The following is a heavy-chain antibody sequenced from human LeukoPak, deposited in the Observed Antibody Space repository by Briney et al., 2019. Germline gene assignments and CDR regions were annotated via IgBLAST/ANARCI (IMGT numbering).Heavy chain of an antibody. Sequence: ASVKVSCKASGYTFTSYGISWVRQASGQGLEWMGWISAYNGNTNYAQKLQGRVTMTTDTSTSTAYMELRSLRSDDTAVYYCARDRSNWGAFDIWGQGTMVTVSS. J-gene: IGHJ3*02. V-gene: IGHV1-18*01. CDR1: GYTFTSYG. CDR3: ARDRSNWGAFDI. CDR2: ISAYNGNT. D-gene: IGHD7-27*01.